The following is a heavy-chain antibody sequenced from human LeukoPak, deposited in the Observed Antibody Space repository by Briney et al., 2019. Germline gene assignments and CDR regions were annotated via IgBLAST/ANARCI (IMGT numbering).Heavy chain of an antibody. CDR2: IYTSGST. CDR1: GGSISSGSYY. J-gene: IGHJ4*02. D-gene: IGHD7-27*01. Sequence: SQTLSLTCTVSGGSISSGSYYWSWIRQPAGKGLESIGRIYTSGSTNYNPSLKSRVTISVDTSKNQFSLKLSSVTAADTAVYYCARDGAHWGSPFDYWGQGTLVTVSS. CDR3: ARDGAHWGSPFDY. V-gene: IGHV4-61*02.